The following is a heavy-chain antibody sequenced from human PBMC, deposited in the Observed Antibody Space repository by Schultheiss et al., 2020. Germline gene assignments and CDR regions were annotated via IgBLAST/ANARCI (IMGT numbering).Heavy chain of an antibody. CDR2: IYYSGST. Sequence: SETLSLTCTVSGGSISSGGYYWSWIRQHPGKGLEWIGYIYYSGSTNYNPSLKSRVTISVDKSKNQFSLKLSSVTAADTAVYYCARVMAVMGYYDSSGPADYWGQGTLVTVSS. CDR3: ARVMAVMGYYDSSGPADY. D-gene: IGHD3-22*01. J-gene: IGHJ4*02. CDR1: GGSISSGGYY. V-gene: IGHV4-61*08.